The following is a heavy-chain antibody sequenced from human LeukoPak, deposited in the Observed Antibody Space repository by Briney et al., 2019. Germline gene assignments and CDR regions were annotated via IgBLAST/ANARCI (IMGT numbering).Heavy chain of an antibody. CDR1: GYTFSNYW. V-gene: IGHV3-74*01. CDR3: TRSESAAWYFDL. CDR2: IKSDGSIT. Sequence: GGSLRLSCAASGYTFSNYWMHWVRQAPGKGLVWVSRIKSDGSITRNADSVEGRFTISRDNAKNTLYLQMDSLRAEDTAVYFCTRSESAAWYFDLWGRGTLVTVSS. J-gene: IGHJ2*01.